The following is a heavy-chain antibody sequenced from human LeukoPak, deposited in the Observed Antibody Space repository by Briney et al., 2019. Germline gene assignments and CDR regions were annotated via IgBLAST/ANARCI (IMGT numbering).Heavy chain of an antibody. J-gene: IGHJ4*02. Sequence: GGSLRLSCAASGFTFNDYAMSWVRQAAGKGLEWVSGISDTGRRTFYADSVKGHFTISRDDSKKTVYLQMNTLRAEDTAIYFCARHDSFIPYWGQGTLVTVSS. V-gene: IGHV3-23*01. CDR2: ISDTGRRT. CDR1: GFTFNDYA. D-gene: IGHD3-16*02. CDR3: ARHDSFIPY.